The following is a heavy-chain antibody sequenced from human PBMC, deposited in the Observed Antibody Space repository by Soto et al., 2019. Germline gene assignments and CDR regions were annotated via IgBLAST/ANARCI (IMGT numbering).Heavy chain of an antibody. J-gene: IGHJ3*02. D-gene: IGHD2-15*01. CDR2: IIPIFGTA. CDR1: GGAFSTYS. V-gene: IGHV1-69*06. Sequence: ASVKVSCKASGGAFSTYSINWVRQAPGQGLEWMGGIIPIFGTANYAQKFQGRVTITADKSTSTAYMALSSLRSEDTAVYYCANGYCSGGSCYLSAFDIWGQGTMVTVSS. CDR3: ANGYCSGGSCYLSAFDI.